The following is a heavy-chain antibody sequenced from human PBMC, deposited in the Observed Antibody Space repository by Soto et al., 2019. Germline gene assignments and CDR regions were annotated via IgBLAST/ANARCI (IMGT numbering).Heavy chain of an antibody. J-gene: IGHJ4*02. Sequence: PGGSLRLSCAASGFTFSSYAMHWVRQAPGKGLEWMAVISYDGSNKYYADSVKGRFTISRDNSKNTLYLQMNSLRAEDTAVYYCARGIKTERSSGWSKVDYWGPGTLVTVSS. V-gene: IGHV3-30-3*01. CDR3: ARGIKTERSSGWSKVDY. D-gene: IGHD6-19*01. CDR1: GFTFSSYA. CDR2: ISYDGSNK.